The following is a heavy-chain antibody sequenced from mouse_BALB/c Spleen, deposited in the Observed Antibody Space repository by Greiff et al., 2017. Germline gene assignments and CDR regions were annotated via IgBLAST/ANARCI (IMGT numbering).Heavy chain of an antibody. J-gene: IGHJ4*01. V-gene: IGHV5-17*02. CDR2: ISSGSSTI. CDR3: ARTVITGTGAMDY. D-gene: IGHD2-4*01. CDR1: GFTFSSFG. Sequence: DVKLVESGGGLVQPGGSRKLSCAASGFTFSSFGMHWVRQAPEKGLEWVAYISSGSSTIYYADTVKGRFTISRDNPKNTLFLQMTSLRSEDTAMYYCARTVITGTGAMDYWGQGTSVTVSS.